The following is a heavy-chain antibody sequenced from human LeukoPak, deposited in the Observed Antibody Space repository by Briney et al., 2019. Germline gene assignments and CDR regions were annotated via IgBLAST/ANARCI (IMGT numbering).Heavy chain of an antibody. CDR2: INPNSGGT. D-gene: IGHD2-2*01. CDR3: ARGVPANRYYYYYYYMDV. Sequence: ASVKVSCKASGYTFTGYYMHWVRQAPGQGLEWMGWINPNSGGTNYAQKFQGRVTMTRDTSISTAYMELSRLRSDDTAVYYCARGVPANRYYYYYYYMDVWGKGTTVTVSS. V-gene: IGHV1-2*02. CDR1: GYTFTGYY. J-gene: IGHJ6*03.